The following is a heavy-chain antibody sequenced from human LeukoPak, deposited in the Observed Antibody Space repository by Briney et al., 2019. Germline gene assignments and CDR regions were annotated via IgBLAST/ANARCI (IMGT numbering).Heavy chain of an antibody. CDR1: GYTFTSYA. J-gene: IGHJ4*02. CDR2: INTNTGNP. Sequence: ASVKVSCKASGYTFTSYAMNWVREAPGQGLEWMGWINTNTGNPTYAQGFTGRFVFSLDTSVSTAYLQISSLKVEDTAVYYCARQGPGYCGSTRCYGVGHWGQGTLVTVSS. CDR3: ARQGPGYCGSTRCYGVGH. D-gene: IGHD2-2*01. V-gene: IGHV7-4-1*02.